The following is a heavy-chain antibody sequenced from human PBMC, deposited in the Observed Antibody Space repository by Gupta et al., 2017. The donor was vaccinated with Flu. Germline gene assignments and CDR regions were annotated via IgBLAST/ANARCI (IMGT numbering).Heavy chain of an antibody. CDR1: GGSISYHY. CDR2: ISYDGRI. CDR3: ARHMGDLSLSGFAP. J-gene: IGHJ5*02. V-gene: IGHV4-59*08. Sequence: QVQLQESGPGLVKPSETLSLTCTVSGGSISYHYWSWIRQPPGQALEWIASISYDGRISYNPSLKSRLTMSVDTSKNQVSLKLRSVTATDTAVYYCARHMGDLSLSGFAPWGQGTLVTVSS. D-gene: IGHD2-21*01.